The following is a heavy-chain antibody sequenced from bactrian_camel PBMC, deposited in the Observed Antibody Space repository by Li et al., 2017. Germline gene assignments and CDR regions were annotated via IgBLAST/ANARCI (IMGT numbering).Heavy chain of an antibody. CDR2: IYTSGGST. Sequence: QLVESGGGLVQPGGSLRLSCAASGFTFSTYYMSWVRQAPGKGLEWVSSIYTSGGSTYYADSVKGRFTISHDAAKSTTYLQMTSLKPEDTGMYYCTADRLVCLSADTRAEWHYWGQGTQVTVS. CDR3: TADRLVCLSADTRAEWHY. V-gene: IGHV3-2*01. D-gene: IGHD5*01. CDR1: GFTFSTYY. J-gene: IGHJ4*01.